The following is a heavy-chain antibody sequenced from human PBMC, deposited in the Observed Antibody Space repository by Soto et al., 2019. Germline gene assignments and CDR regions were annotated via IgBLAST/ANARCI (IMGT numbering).Heavy chain of an antibody. CDR3: ARERGGIVVVPAAMEGYFDY. V-gene: IGHV1-69*01. CDR2: IIPIFGTE. Sequence: QVQLVQSGAEVKKPGSSVKVSCKASGGTFSSYAISWVRQAPGQGLEWMGGIIPIFGTENYAQKFQGRVTITADESTSTAYMELSSLRSEDTAVYYCARERGGIVVVPAAMEGYFDYWGQGTLVTVSS. CDR1: GGTFSSYA. J-gene: IGHJ4*02. D-gene: IGHD2-2*01.